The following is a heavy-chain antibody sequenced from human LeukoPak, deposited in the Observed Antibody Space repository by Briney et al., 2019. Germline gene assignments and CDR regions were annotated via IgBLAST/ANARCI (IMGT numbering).Heavy chain of an antibody. CDR1: GFTFSNAW. CDR2: IKSKTDGGTT. CDR3: TTVQSIRSGWSRFDY. D-gene: IGHD6-19*01. V-gene: IGHV3-15*01. Sequence: GGSLRLSCAASGFTFSNAWMSWVRQAPGKGLEWVGRIKSKTDGGTTDYAAPVKGRFTISRGDSKNTLYLQMNSLKTEDTAVYYCTTVQSIRSGWSRFDYWGQGTLVTVSS. J-gene: IGHJ4*02.